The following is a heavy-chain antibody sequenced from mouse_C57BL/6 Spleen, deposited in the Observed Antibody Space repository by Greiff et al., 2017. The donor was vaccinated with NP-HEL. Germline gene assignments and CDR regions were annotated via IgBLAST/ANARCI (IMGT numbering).Heavy chain of an antibody. J-gene: IGHJ3*01. V-gene: IGHV3-6*01. CDR1: CYSITSGYY. CDR3: ARERGYGYDGFAY. Sequence: DVKLQESGPGLVKPSQSLSLTCSVTCYSITSGYYWNWIRQFPGNQLEWMGHISYDGSNNYNPSFKNRISITRDTSTNQFVLKLNSVTTEDTATYYCARERGYGYDGFAYWGQGTLVTVSA. D-gene: IGHD2-2*01. CDR2: ISYDGSN.